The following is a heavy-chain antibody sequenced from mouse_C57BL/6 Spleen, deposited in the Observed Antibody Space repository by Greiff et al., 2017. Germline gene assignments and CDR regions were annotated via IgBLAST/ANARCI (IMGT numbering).Heavy chain of an antibody. Sequence: QVQLQQPGAKLVRPGSSVKLSCKASGYTFTSYWMDWVKQRPGQGLEWIGNIYPSDSETHYNQKFKDKATLTVDKSSSTAYMQLSSLTSEDSAVYYCARGGLGDWYFDVWGTGTTVTVSS. CDR3: ARGGLGDWYFDV. V-gene: IGHV1-61*01. J-gene: IGHJ1*03. D-gene: IGHD3-1*01. CDR1: GYTFTSYW. CDR2: IYPSDSET.